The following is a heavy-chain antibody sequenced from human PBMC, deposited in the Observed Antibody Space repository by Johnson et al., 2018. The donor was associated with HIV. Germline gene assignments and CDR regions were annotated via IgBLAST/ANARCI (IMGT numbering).Heavy chain of an antibody. CDR2: ISFDGNDK. V-gene: IGHV3-30*04. D-gene: IGHD3-3*01. CDR3: ASPPSGYDFWDGPNIFDV. CDR1: GFTFSSYA. J-gene: IGHJ3*01. Sequence: QVQLVESGGGVVQPGRSLRLSCAASGFTFSSYAMHWVRQAPGKGLEWVSLISFDGNDKYYADSVKGRFTISRDNSKNTLFLQMNSLRPEDTAIYYCASPPSGYDFWDGPNIFDVWGQGTMVSVAS.